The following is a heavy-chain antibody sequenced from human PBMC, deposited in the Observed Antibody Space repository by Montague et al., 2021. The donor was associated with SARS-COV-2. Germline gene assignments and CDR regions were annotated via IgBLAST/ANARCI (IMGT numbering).Heavy chain of an antibody. CDR1: GGSISSGDYY. CDR3: ARDSMVQASKPSGSTYYYYYGMDV. V-gene: IGHV4-30-4*01. CDR2: IYYSGST. Sequence: SQTLSLTCTVSGGSISSGDYYWSWIRQPPGKGLEWIGYIYYSGSTYYNPSLKSRVTISVDTSKNQFSLKLSSVTAADTAVYYCARDSMVQASKPSGSTYYYYYGMDVWGQGTTVTVSS. D-gene: IGHD3-10*01. J-gene: IGHJ6*02.